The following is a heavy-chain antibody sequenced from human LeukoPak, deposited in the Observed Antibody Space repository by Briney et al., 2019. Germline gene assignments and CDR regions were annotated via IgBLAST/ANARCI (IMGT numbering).Heavy chain of an antibody. CDR2: IYTSGST. J-gene: IGHJ4*02. V-gene: IGHV4-4*07. CDR1: GGPISSYY. Sequence: SETLSLICTVSGGPISSYYWSWIRQPAGKGLEWIGRIYTSGSTNYNPSLKSRVTMSVDTSKNQFSLTLGSVTAAGTAVDYCASGDSDKSGYQVHWRQGTLDTDS. CDR3: ASGDSDKSGYQVH. D-gene: IGHD5-12*01.